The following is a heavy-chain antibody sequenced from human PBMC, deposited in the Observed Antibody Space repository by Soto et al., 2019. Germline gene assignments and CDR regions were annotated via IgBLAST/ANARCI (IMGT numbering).Heavy chain of an antibody. V-gene: IGHV3-30-3*01. CDR2: ISADGNTK. CDR3: VRAVRDADER. Sequence: QVQLVESGGGVVQPGRSLRLSCAASGFTFSSYVFHWIRQDPGKGLAWVAVISADGNTKIYAESVKGRFTISRDYSENIVYLQMNSLTTDDTAVYYCVRAVRDADERWGQGTLVTVSS. J-gene: IGHJ4*02. D-gene: IGHD3-10*01. CDR1: GFTFSSYV.